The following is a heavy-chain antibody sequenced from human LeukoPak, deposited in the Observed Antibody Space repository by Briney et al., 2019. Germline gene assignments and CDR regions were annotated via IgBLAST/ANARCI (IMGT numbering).Heavy chain of an antibody. J-gene: IGHJ6*03. D-gene: IGHD3-22*01. Sequence: SATLSLTCTVSGGSISSYYWSWIRQPPGKGLEWIGYIYYSGSTNYNPSLKSRVTISVDTSKNQFSLKLSSVTAADTAVYYCARDHYYDSSGPNYYMDVWGKGTTVTVSS. CDR3: ARDHYYDSSGPNYYMDV. CDR2: IYYSGST. V-gene: IGHV4-59*01. CDR1: GGSISSYY.